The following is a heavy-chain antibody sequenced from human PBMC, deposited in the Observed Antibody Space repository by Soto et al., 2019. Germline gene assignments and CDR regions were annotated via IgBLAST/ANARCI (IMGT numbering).Heavy chain of an antibody. V-gene: IGHV3-30*18. J-gene: IGHJ6*02. CDR2: ISDDGSNE. Sequence: QVQLVESGGGVVQPAKSLRLSCVVSGLTFSSYAMHWVRQTPGKGLEWVAVISDDGSNEYYADSVKGRFTISRDNSKNTVYLQMNSLTPEDTAVYYCAKETPSTYYFYGLDVWGQGTTVTVSS. CDR1: GLTFSSYA. CDR3: AKETPSTYYFYGLDV.